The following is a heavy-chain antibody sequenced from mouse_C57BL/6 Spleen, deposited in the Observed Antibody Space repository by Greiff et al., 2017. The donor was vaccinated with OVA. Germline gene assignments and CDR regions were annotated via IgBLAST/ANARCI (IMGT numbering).Heavy chain of an antibody. D-gene: IGHD1-1*01. CDR1: GYTFTSYW. J-gene: IGHJ2*01. CDR3: ARTLSTVVVGFDY. V-gene: IGHV1-7*01. CDR2: INPSSGYT. Sequence: VQLQQSGAELAKPGASVKLSCKASGYTFTSYWMHWVKQRPGQGLEWIGYINPSSGYTKYNQKFKDKATLTADKSSSTAYMQLSSLTYEDSAVDYCARTLSTVVVGFDYWGKGTTLTVSS.